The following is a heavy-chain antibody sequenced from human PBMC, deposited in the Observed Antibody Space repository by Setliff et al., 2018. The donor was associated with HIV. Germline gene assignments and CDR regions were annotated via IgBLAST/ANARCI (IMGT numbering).Heavy chain of an antibody. V-gene: IGHV4-61*09. CDR3: AAASSWDPLLDY. D-gene: IGHD6-13*01. J-gene: IGHJ4*02. Sequence: SETLSLTCSVSGGSINRGTYYWTWIRQSAGKGLEWIGHIYITGDTDYNPSLKSRVTISVDTSMDQFSLKLNSVTAADTAVYYCAAASSWDPLLDYWGQGTRVTVSS. CDR1: GGSINRGTYY. CDR2: IYITGDT.